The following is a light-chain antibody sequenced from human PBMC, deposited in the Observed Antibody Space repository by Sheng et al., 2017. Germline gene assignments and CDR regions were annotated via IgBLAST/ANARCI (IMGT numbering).Light chain of an antibody. CDR1: QGISSA. CDR3: QQFNSYPIT. V-gene: IGKV1-13*02. J-gene: IGKJ5*01. CDR2: DAS. Sequence: AIQLTQSPSSLSASVGDRVTISCRASQGISSALAWYQQNQGKAPKLLIYDASSLESGVPSRFSGSGSGTDFTLTITSLQPEDFSTFYCQQFNSYPITFGQGTRLEIK.